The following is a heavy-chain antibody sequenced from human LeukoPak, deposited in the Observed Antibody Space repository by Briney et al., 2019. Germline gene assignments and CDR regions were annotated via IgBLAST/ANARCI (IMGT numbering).Heavy chain of an antibody. D-gene: IGHD3-3*01. J-gene: IGHJ4*02. V-gene: IGHV1-46*01. Sequence: ASVKVSCKASGYTFTSYYMHWVRQAPGQGLEWMGIINPSGGSTSYAQKFQGRVTMTRDMSTSTVYMELSSLRSEDTAVCYCARTYYDFWSGYYGFDYWGQGTLVTVSS. CDR3: ARTYYDFWSGYYGFDY. CDR1: GYTFTSYY. CDR2: INPSGGST.